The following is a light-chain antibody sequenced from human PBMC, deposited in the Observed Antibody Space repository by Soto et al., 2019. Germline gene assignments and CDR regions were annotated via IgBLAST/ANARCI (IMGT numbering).Light chain of an antibody. V-gene: IGKV3-20*01. CDR1: QSVSSSY. J-gene: IGKJ1*01. CDR2: GVS. CDR3: QQYSISPWT. Sequence: EIVLTQSPGTLSLSPGERATLSCRASQSVSSSYLAWYQKKPGQAPRLLIYGVSSRATGIPDRFSGSGSGTDFTLTISRLEPEYFAVYYWQQYSISPWTFGQGTKVEI.